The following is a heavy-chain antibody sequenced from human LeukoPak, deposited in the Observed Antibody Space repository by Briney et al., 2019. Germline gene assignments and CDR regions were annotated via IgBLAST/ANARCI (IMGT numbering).Heavy chain of an antibody. CDR2: IYYSGST. CDR3: ARLTAWTTTNFDF. Sequence: SETLSLTCTVSGYSISSGYYWSWIRQPPGKGLEWIGNIYYSGSTNYNPSLKSRVTISVDTSKNQFSLKLSSVTAADTAVYYCARLTAWTTTNFDFWGQGTLVTVSS. V-gene: IGHV4-38-2*02. D-gene: IGHD1-26*01. J-gene: IGHJ4*02. CDR1: GYSISSGYY.